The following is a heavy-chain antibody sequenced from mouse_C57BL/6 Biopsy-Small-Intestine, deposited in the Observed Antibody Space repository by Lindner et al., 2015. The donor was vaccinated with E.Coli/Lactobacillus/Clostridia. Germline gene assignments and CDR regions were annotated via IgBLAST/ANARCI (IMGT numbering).Heavy chain of an antibody. CDR3: ARAGYSDGTAWFAY. V-gene: IGHV1-20*02. D-gene: IGHD2-1*01. CDR2: INPYNGDT. Sequence: VQLQESGPELVKPGASVKISCKASGYSFSAHFMNWVMQSHGKSLESIGRINPYNGDTFYNQKFKGKATLTVDKSSTTAHMELRSLASEDSAVYYCARAGYSDGTAWFAYWGQGTLVTVSA. CDR1: GYSFSAHF. J-gene: IGHJ3*01.